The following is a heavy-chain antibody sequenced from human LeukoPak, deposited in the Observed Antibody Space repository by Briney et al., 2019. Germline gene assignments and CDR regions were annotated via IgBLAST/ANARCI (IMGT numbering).Heavy chain of an antibody. CDR2: IIPIFGTA. Sequence: ASVKVFCKASGYTFTSYAMNWVRQAPGQGLEWMGGIIPIFGTANYAQKFQGRVTITADESTSTAYMELSSLRSEDTAVYYCARDAIGSSSGEVFDYWGQGTLVTVSS. V-gene: IGHV1-69*13. CDR1: GYTFTSYA. CDR3: ARDAIGSSSGEVFDY. J-gene: IGHJ4*02. D-gene: IGHD6-6*01.